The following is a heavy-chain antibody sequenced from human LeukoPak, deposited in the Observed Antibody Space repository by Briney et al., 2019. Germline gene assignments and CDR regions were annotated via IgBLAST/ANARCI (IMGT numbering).Heavy chain of an antibody. CDR1: GGSISSYY. J-gene: IGHJ4*02. D-gene: IGHD2-15*01. Sequence: PSETLSLTCTVSGGSISSYYWSWIRQPPGKGLEWIGYIYYSGSTNYNPSLKSRVTISVDTSKNQFSLKLSSVTAADTAVYYCARYCSGGSCYHIVDYWGQGTLVTVSS. CDR2: IYYSGST. CDR3: ARYCSGGSCYHIVDY. V-gene: IGHV4-59*08.